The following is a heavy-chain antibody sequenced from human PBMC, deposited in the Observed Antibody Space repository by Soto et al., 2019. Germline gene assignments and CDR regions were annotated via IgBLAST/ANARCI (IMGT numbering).Heavy chain of an antibody. J-gene: IGHJ4*02. Sequence: QVQLVQSASEMKNPGASVMVSCKASGYTFSNYDVIWVRQAPGQGLEYMGWISVYNGKRMYAQKFQDRVTMTTDTSATTAYMELTSLTSDDTAVYFCARLRGSTWNRFLDYWGQGTLVTVSS. CDR2: ISVYNGKR. CDR3: ARLRGSTWNRFLDY. D-gene: IGHD1-1*01. CDR1: GYTFSNYD. V-gene: IGHV1-18*01.